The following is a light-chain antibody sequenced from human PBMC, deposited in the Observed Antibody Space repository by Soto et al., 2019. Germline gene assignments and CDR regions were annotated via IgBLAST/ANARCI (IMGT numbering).Light chain of an antibody. Sequence: EIVLTQSPGTLSLSPGERATLSCRASQSVSSSYLAWYQQKPGQAPRLLIYGASSRATGIPDRFSGSGSGTDFNLTISSLGPEDFAVYYCQQHGSSLTWTFGQGTKVEIK. V-gene: IGKV3-20*01. CDR3: QQHGSSLTWT. CDR2: GAS. J-gene: IGKJ1*01. CDR1: QSVSSSY.